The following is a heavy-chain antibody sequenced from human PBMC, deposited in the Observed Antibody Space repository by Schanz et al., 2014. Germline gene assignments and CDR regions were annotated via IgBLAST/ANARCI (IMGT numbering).Heavy chain of an antibody. CDR3: ARACCRQENHYYYTGMDV. V-gene: IGHV3-74*03. CDR2: INSDDTTK. CDR1: GFTFSSYW. D-gene: IGHD2-15*01. Sequence: EVRLVESGGGFVQSGGSLRLSCAASGFTFSSYWMHWVRQAPGKGLVWVSRINSDDTTKTYADSVKGRFTISRDNGEDTTYLQMNSLRVEDTAVYYCARACCRQENHYYYTGMDVWGQGTTVTVSS. J-gene: IGHJ6*02.